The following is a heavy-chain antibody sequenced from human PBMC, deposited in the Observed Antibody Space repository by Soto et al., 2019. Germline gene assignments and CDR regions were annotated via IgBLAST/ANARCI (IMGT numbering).Heavy chain of an antibody. CDR1: GGSISSGDYS. CDR2: IYYSGST. J-gene: IGHJ4*02. V-gene: IGHV4-30-4*01. Sequence: QVQLQESGPGLVKPSQTLSLTCTVSGGSISSGDYSWSWIRQPPGKGLECIGYIYYSGSTYYNPSLKSRVTISVDRSKSQFSLKLSSVTAADTAVYYCASRKSSPYFDYWGQGTLVTVSS. D-gene: IGHD3-10*01. CDR3: ASRKSSPYFDY.